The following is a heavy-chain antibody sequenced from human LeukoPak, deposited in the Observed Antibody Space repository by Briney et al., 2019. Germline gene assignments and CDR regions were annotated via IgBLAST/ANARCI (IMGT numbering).Heavy chain of an antibody. V-gene: IGHV3-21*01. Sequence: GGSLRLSCAASGFTFSSYSMNWVRQAPGKGLEWVSSISSSSSYIYYADSVKGRFTISRDNAKNSLYLQMNSLRAEDTAVYYCATLLLTNAFDIWGQGTTVTVSS. J-gene: IGHJ3*02. CDR1: GFTFSSYS. CDR2: ISSSSSYI. D-gene: IGHD3-22*01. CDR3: ATLLLTNAFDI.